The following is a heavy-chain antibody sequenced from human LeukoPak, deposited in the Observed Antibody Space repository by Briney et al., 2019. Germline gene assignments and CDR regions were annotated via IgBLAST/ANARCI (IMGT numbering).Heavy chain of an antibody. J-gene: IGHJ5*02. D-gene: IGHD2-15*01. CDR2: IIPIFGTA. CDR3: ARGWWGFDP. V-gene: IGHV1-69*05. Sequence: SVTVSCKSSVCTFISYAISWVRQAPGQGLEWMGGIIPIFGTANYAQKFQGRVTITTDESTSTAYMGLSSLRSEDTAVYYCARGWWGFDPWGQGTLATVSS. CDR1: VCTFISYA.